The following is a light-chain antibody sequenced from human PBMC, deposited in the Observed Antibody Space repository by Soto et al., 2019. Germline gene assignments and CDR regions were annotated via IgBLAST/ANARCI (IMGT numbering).Light chain of an antibody. CDR2: AAS. J-gene: IGKJ5*01. CDR1: QGISSY. V-gene: IGKV1-8*01. CDR3: QQYYSYPRT. Sequence: ALRITQTQSSFSASTGDRVTITCRASQGISSYLAWYQQKPGKAPKLLIYAASTLQSGVPSRFSGSGSGTDFTLTISCLQSEDFATYYCQQYYSYPRTSAQRARLEI.